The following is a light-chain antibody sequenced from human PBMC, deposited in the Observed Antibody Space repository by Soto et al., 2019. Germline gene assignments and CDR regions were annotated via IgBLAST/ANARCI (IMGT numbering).Light chain of an antibody. Sequence: QSVLTQPPYSSGSPGQSVTISCTGSSNDVGGYNYVSWYQQHPGKAPKLMIYEVTKRPSGVPDRFSGSKSGNTASLTVSGLQPEDEADYYCASYEGKNKHVLLGGGTKLTVL. V-gene: IGLV2-8*01. CDR1: SNDVGGYNY. J-gene: IGLJ3*02. CDR2: EVT. CDR3: ASYEGKNKHVL.